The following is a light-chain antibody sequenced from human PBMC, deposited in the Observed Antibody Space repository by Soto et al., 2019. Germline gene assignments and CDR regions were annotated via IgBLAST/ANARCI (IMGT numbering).Light chain of an antibody. CDR2: GAS. J-gene: IGKJ1*01. Sequence: ESVLTQSPGTLSLSPGERATLSCRASQSVSSNYLAWYQQKPGQAPRLLIYGASTRATGIPDRFSGSGSGTDFNLTISRREPEDSAVYYCQQYGSSPTWTFGQGTKVEIK. CDR3: QQYGSSPTWT. V-gene: IGKV3-20*01. CDR1: QSVSSNY.